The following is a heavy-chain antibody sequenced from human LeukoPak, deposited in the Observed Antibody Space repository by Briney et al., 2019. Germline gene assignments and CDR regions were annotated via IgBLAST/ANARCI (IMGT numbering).Heavy chain of an antibody. CDR3: ARDPLGYCSSTSCYPEEGYFDY. CDR2: ISSSSSYI. V-gene: IGHV3-21*01. CDR1: GFTFSSYS. J-gene: IGHJ4*02. Sequence: GGSLRLSCAASGFTFSSYSVNWVRQAPGKGLEWVSSISSSSSYIYYADSVKGRFTISRDNAKNSLYLQMNSLRAEDTAVYYCARDPLGYCSSTSCYPEEGYFDYWGQGTLVTVSS. D-gene: IGHD2-2*03.